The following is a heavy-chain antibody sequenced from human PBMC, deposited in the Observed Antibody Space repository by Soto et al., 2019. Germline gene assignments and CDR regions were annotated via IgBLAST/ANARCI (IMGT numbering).Heavy chain of an antibody. Sequence: EVQLVESGGGLVQPGRSLRLSCAASGFTFDDYAMHWVRQAPGKGLEWVSGISWNSGSIGYADSVKGRFTISRDNAKSSLYLQMNSLRAENTALYYCAKELGYSSGWYEAFDIWGKETMVTVSS. CDR3: AKELGYSSGWYEAFDI. CDR1: GFTFDDYA. V-gene: IGHV3-9*01. D-gene: IGHD6-19*01. J-gene: IGHJ3*02. CDR2: ISWNSGSI.